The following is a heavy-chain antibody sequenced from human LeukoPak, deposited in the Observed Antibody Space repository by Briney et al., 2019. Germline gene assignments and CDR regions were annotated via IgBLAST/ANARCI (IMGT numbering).Heavy chain of an antibody. CDR1: GFTFSSYS. J-gene: IGHJ6*03. CDR2: ISSSSSYI. Sequence: GGSLRLSCAASGFTFSSYSMNWVRQAPGKGLEWVSSISSSSSYIYYADSVKGRFTISRDNAKNSLYLQMNSLRAEDTAVYYCAGFWTISFFYYMDVWGKGTTVTVSS. D-gene: IGHD3/OR15-3a*01. CDR3: AGFWTISFFYYMDV. V-gene: IGHV3-21*01.